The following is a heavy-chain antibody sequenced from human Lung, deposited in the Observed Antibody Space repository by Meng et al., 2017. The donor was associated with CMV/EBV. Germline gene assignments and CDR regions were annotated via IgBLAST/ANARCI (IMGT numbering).Heavy chain of an antibody. J-gene: IGHJ5*02. CDR2: ISAYNGNT. D-gene: IGHD6-13*01. Sequence: QVMLVQSGSELKKPGASAKVSCKASGYTFTRYPMNWVRQAPGQGLEWMGWISAYNGNTNYAQKLQGRVTMTTDTSTSTAYMELRSLRSDDTAMYYCAASSSSWYQNWFDPWGQGTLVTVSS. V-gene: IGHV1-18*01. CDR1: GYTFTRYP. CDR3: AASSSSWYQNWFDP.